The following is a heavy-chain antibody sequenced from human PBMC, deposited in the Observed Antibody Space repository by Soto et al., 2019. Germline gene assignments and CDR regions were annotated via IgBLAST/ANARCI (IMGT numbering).Heavy chain of an antibody. CDR1: GGSISNYY. CDR3: ARIYCSTSNCNYYYYMDV. CDR2: IYYSGSN. D-gene: IGHD2-2*01. Sequence: QVQLQESGPGLVKPSETLSLTCTVSGGSISNYYWSWIRQPPGKGLKWIGYIYYSGSNNYNPSLMSRVIISLDTSKNQFSLKLSSVTAADTAVYYCARIYCSTSNCNYYYYMDVWGKGTTVTVYS. J-gene: IGHJ6*03. V-gene: IGHV4-59*01.